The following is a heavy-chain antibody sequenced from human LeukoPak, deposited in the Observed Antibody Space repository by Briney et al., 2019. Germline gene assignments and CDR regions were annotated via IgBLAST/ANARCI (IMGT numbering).Heavy chain of an antibody. CDR2: IITDTGNP. V-gene: IGHV7-4-1*02. CDR3: AREVLRHDY. CDR1: GYTFTGYY. J-gene: IGHJ4*02. D-gene: IGHD3-10*01. Sequence: ASVKVSCKASGYTFTGYYMHWVRQAPGQGLEWMGWIITDTGNPTYAQGFTGRFVFSLDTSVSTAYLQISSLKAEDTAVYFCAREVLRHDYWGQGTLVTVSS.